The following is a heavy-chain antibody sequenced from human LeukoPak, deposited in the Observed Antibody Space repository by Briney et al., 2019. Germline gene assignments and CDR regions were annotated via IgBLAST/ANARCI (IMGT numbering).Heavy chain of an antibody. CDR2: ISVGGGST. CDR3: TKGIDHDYIWGSYKSYVFAI. Sequence: GGSLRLSCAASGFTFSSFAMSWGRQAPGQGLEWGSAISVGGGSTYYADSVKGRFTISRDNSKNTLYLQMNSLRGEDTAVYYCTKGIDHDYIWGSYKSYVFAIWGQGTMVTVSS. V-gene: IGHV3-23*01. CDR1: GFTFSSFA. D-gene: IGHD3-16*01. J-gene: IGHJ3*02.